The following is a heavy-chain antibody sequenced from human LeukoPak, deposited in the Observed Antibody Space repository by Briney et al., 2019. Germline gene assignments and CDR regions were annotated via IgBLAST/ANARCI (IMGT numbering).Heavy chain of an antibody. CDR3: AKVRMITMIAYDAFDI. Sequence: GGSLRLSCAASGFTVSSNYMSWVRQAPGKGLEWVSVIYSGGSTYYADSVKGRFTISRDNSKNTLYLQMNSLRAEDTAVYYCAKVRMITMIAYDAFDIWGQGTMVTVSS. J-gene: IGHJ3*02. V-gene: IGHV3-53*01. D-gene: IGHD3-22*01. CDR2: IYSGGST. CDR1: GFTVSSNY.